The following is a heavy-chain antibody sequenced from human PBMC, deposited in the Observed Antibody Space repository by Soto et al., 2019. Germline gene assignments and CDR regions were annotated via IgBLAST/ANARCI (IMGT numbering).Heavy chain of an antibody. Sequence: QVQLVQSGAEVKKPGASVKVSCKASGYTFTSYGISWVRQAPGQGLEWMGWISAYNGNTNYAQKLQGRVTMTTDTXTSTAXXXXXXXXSXDTAVYYCAXAPRSSWYAPWGQGTLVTVSS. CDR1: GYTFTSYG. V-gene: IGHV1-18*01. D-gene: IGHD6-13*01. J-gene: IGHJ5*02. CDR3: AXAPRSSWYAP. CDR2: ISAYNGNT.